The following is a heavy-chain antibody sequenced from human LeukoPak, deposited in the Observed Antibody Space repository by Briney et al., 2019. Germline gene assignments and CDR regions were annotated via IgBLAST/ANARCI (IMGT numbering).Heavy chain of an antibody. Sequence: ASVKVSCKASGYTFTSYGISWVRQAPGQGLEWMGWISAYNGNTNYAQKLQGRVTMTTDTSTSTAYMELRSLRSDDTAVYYCARGAWPRGYDFWSGYCVPNWFDPWGQGTLVTVSS. J-gene: IGHJ5*02. CDR2: ISAYNGNT. D-gene: IGHD3-3*01. CDR1: GYTFTSYG. V-gene: IGHV1-18*01. CDR3: ARGAWPRGYDFWSGYCVPNWFDP.